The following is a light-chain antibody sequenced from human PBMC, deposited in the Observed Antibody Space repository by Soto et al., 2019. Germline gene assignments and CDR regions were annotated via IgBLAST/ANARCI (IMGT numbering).Light chain of an antibody. J-gene: IGKJ5*01. CDR1: QSISTW. CDR2: DAS. Sequence: DIHMTHSPSTLSASVVDRVTITCRSSQSISTWLAWFQQKPGKAPDLLIYDASSLESGVPSRFSGSGSGTEFTLTISSLQSEDFAVYYCQKFHNWPPITFGQGTRLEIK. V-gene: IGKV1-5*01. CDR3: QKFHNWPPIT.